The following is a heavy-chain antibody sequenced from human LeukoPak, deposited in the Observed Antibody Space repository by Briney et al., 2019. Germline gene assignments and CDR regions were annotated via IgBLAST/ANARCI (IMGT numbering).Heavy chain of an antibody. Sequence: PGGSLRLSCAASGFTFSSYGMHWVRQAPGKGLEWVAVIWYEGSNKYYADSVKGRFTISRDNSKNTLYLQMNSLRAEDTAVYYCARDKAILYYDFWSPSPDGMDVWGQGTTVTVSS. J-gene: IGHJ6*02. V-gene: IGHV3-33*01. CDR3: ARDKAILYYDFWSPSPDGMDV. D-gene: IGHD3-3*01. CDR1: GFTFSSYG. CDR2: IWYEGSNK.